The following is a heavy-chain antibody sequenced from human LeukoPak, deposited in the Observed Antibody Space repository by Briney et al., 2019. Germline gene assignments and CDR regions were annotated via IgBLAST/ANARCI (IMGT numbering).Heavy chain of an antibody. CDR3: AREVIVTYDAFDI. J-gene: IGHJ3*02. Sequence: GGSLRLSCAASGFTFSSYARHWVRQAPGKGLEWVAVISYDGSNKYYADSVKGRFTISRDNSKNTLYLQMNSLRAEDTAVYYCAREVIVTYDAFDIWGQGTMVTVSS. CDR1: GFTFSSYA. CDR2: ISYDGSNK. D-gene: IGHD3-22*01. V-gene: IGHV3-30*04.